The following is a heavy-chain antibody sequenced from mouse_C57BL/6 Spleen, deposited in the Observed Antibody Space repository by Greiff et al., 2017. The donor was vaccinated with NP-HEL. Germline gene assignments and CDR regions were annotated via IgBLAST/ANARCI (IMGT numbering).Heavy chain of an antibody. J-gene: IGHJ2*01. V-gene: IGHV1-69*01. CDR3: ARGDDYAFAY. CDR1: GYTFTSYW. D-gene: IGHD2-4*01. Sequence: LQQPGAELVMPGASVKLSCKASGYTFTSYWMHWVKQRPGQGLEWIGEIDPSDSYTNYNQKFKGKSTLTVDKSSSTAYMQLSSLTSEDSAVYYCARGDDYAFAYWGQGTTLTVSS. CDR2: IDPSDSYT.